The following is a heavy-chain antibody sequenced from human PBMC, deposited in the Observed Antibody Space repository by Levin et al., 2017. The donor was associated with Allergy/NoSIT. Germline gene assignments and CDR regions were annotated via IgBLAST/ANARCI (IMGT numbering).Heavy chain of an antibody. CDR1: GGSISSGGYY. CDR2: IYYSGST. V-gene: IGHV4-31*03. D-gene: IGHD1-1*01. Sequence: SETLSLTCTVSGGSISSGGYYWSWIRQHPGKGLEWIGYIYYSGSTYYNPSLKSRVTISVDTSKNQFSLKLSSVTAADTAVYYCARDNENNWFDPWGQGTLVTVSS. J-gene: IGHJ5*02. CDR3: ARDNENNWFDP.